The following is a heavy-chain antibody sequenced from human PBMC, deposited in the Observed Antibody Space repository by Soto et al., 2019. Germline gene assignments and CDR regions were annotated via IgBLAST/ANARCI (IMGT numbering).Heavy chain of an antibody. CDR3: ARIVGRITIFGVVIMGDAFDI. J-gene: IGHJ3*02. V-gene: IGHV3-7*01. CDR2: IKQDGSEK. CDR1: GFTFSSYW. Sequence: EVQLVESGGGLVQPGGSLRLSCAASGFTFSSYWMSWVRQAPGKGLEWVANIKQDGSEKYYVDSVKGRFTISRDNAKNSLYVQMNSLRAEDTAVYDCARIVGRITIFGVVIMGDAFDIWGQGTMVTVSS. D-gene: IGHD3-3*01.